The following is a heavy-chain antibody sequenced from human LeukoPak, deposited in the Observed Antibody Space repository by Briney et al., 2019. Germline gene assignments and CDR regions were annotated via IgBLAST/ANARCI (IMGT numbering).Heavy chain of an antibody. CDR1: GFTFSSYA. CDR2: ISGSGDST. CDR3: AKGLYYYNSGSFDY. D-gene: IGHD3-10*01. J-gene: IGHJ4*02. Sequence: PGGSLRLSCAASGFTFSSYAMSWVRQAPGKGLQWVSGISGSGDSTFYGDSVKGRFTISRDNSKNTLYLQMNSLRAEDTAAYFCAKGLYYYNSGSFDYWGQGTLVTVSS. V-gene: IGHV3-23*01.